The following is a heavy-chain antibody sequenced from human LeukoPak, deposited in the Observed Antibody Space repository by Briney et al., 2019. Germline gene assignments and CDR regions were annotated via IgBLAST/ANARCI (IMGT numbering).Heavy chain of an antibody. CDR2: INHSGSP. CDR1: GGSFSGYY. V-gene: IGHV4-34*01. J-gene: IGHJ4*02. Sequence: SETLSLTCAVYGGSFSGYYWSWIRQPPRQGLEWIGEINHSGSPHYNPSLKRRVTITVRTSKNQFSLKLSSVPAADPAVYYCASGGYCSGGSCYSPPAYWGQGTLVTVS. D-gene: IGHD2-15*01. CDR3: ASGGYCSGGSCYSPPAY.